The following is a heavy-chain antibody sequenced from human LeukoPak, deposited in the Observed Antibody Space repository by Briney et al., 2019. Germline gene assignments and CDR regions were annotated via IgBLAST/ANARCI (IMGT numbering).Heavy chain of an antibody. CDR2: INPNSGGT. CDR1: GYTFTGYY. CDR3: ARDPYDSSGYGYDY. D-gene: IGHD3-22*01. J-gene: IGHJ4*02. V-gene: IGHV1-2*02. Sequence: ASVKVSCKASGYTFTGYYMHWVRQAPGQGLEWMGWINPNSGGTNYAQKFQGRVTMTRDTSISTAYMELSRLRSDDTAVYYCARDPYDSSGYGYDYWGQGTLVTVSS.